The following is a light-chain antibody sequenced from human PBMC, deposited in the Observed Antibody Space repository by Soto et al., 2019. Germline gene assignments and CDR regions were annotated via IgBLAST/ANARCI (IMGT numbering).Light chain of an antibody. V-gene: IGLV1-44*01. Sequence: QSVLTQPPSASGTPGQRVTISCSGSSSNIGSNTVNWYQQLPGTDPKLLIYNNDQRPSGVPDRFSGSKSGTSASLASSGLQSEDEADYYCATWDDSLNGLVFGGGTKVTVL. CDR3: ATWDDSLNGLV. CDR2: NND. J-gene: IGLJ2*01. CDR1: SSNIGSNT.